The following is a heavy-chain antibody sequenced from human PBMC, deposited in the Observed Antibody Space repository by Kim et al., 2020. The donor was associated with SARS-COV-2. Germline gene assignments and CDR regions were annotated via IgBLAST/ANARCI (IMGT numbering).Heavy chain of an antibody. Sequence: ASVKVSCKASGYTFTSYDINWVRQATGQGLEWMGWMNPNSGNTGYAQKFQGRVTMTRNTSISTAYMELSSLRSEDTAVYYCARVDTKRRLKWLFIYWYFDLWGRGTLVTVSS. CDR3: ARVDTKRRLKWLFIYWYFDL. V-gene: IGHV1-8*01. CDR2: MNPNSGNT. CDR1: GYTFTSYD. D-gene: IGHD3-22*01. J-gene: IGHJ2*01.